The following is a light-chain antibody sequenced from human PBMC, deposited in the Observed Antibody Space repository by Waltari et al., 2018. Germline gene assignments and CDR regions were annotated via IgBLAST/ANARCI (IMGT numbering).Light chain of an antibody. V-gene: IGLV2-14*03. J-gene: IGLJ2*01. CDR2: DVN. CDR3: SSYTTTSSLLVV. CDR1: SSDIGRYNY. Sequence: QSALTQPASVSGSPGQSITISCTGTSSDIGRYNYVSWYQHHPGKAPKLMIFDVNNRPSGVSNRFSGSKASNTASLTISGLQAEDEADYYCSSYTTTSSLLVVFGGGTKLTVL.